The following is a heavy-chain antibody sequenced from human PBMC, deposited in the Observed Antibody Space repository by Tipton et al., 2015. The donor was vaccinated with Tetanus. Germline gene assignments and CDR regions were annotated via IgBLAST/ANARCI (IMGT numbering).Heavy chain of an antibody. CDR2: VHHSGRT. V-gene: IGHV4-61*08. J-gene: IGHJ4*02. CDR1: GGSIGSGDYD. Sequence: LRLSCTVSGGSIGSGDYDWNWIRQPPGKGLEWIGYVHHSGRTNKSPSLKSRVTLSIDKSKNQFSLRLTSVTAADTAVYYCARSISAGSVWPYEHWGQGTLVTVSS. CDR3: ARSISAGSVWPYEH. D-gene: IGHD6-13*01.